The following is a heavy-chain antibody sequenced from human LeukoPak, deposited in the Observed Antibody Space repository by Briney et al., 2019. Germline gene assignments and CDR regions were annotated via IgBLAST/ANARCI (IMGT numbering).Heavy chain of an antibody. V-gene: IGHV4-61*01. Sequence: SETLSLTCTVSGGSVSSGSNCWGWVRQPPGKGLEWIGYIYYSGSTNYNPSLKSRVTISVDTSKNQFSLRLISVTAADTAVYYCARGQGFGWYYFDYWGQGTLVTVSS. D-gene: IGHD6-19*01. CDR2: IYYSGST. CDR1: GGSVSSGSNC. J-gene: IGHJ4*02. CDR3: ARGQGFGWYYFDY.